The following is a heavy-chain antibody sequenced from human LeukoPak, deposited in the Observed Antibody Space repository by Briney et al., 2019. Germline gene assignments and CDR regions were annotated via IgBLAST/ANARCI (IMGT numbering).Heavy chain of an antibody. J-gene: IGHJ3*02. CDR3: ARDPLDISRWTNAFDI. Sequence: GGSLRLSCVISGYTFTHYGSHWVRQAPGKALEWVAYISYNGNNKYEDSVKGRFTISRDNSKSTLHLQMNGLRAEDTAVYYCARDPLDISRWTNAFDIWGQGTTVIVS. V-gene: IGHV3-30*03. CDR2: ISYNGNNK. CDR1: GYTFTHYG. D-gene: IGHD5-12*01.